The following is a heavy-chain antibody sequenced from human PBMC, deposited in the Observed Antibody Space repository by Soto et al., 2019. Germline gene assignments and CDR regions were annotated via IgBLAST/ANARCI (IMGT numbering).Heavy chain of an antibody. D-gene: IGHD6-13*01. CDR1: GASTSSYY. CDR3: ARHAPSAAGLVRWFDP. V-gene: IGHV4-59*08. CDR2: AHYSGST. J-gene: IGHJ5*02. Sequence: TSETLPLTCTVSGASTSSYYWSWIRQPPGKGLEWIGYAHYSGSTNYNPSLTSRVTISVDTSKNQFSLNLRSVTAADTAVYYCARHAPSAAGLVRWFDPWGQGTLVTVSS.